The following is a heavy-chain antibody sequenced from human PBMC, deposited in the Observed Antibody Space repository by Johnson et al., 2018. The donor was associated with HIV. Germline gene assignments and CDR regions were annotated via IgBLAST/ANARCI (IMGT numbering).Heavy chain of an antibody. V-gene: IGHV3-64*01. CDR1: GFTFSDYY. CDR2: ISSNGGST. CDR3: ARDALVGAGGAFDI. D-gene: IGHD1-26*01. J-gene: IGHJ3*02. Sequence: VQLVESGGGEVQPGRSLRLSCAASGFTFSDYYMSWIRQAPGKGLEYVSAISSNGGSTYYANSVKGRFTISRDNSKNTLFLQMNSLRAEDTAVYYCARDALVGAGGAFDIWGQGTMVTVSS.